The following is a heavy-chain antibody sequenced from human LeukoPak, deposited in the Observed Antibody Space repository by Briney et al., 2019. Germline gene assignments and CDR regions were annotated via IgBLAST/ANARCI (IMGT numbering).Heavy chain of an antibody. CDR1: GFTFSSYG. CDR3: ARDIYRIVVVPHYFDY. CDR2: IKKDGSEK. J-gene: IGHJ4*02. V-gene: IGHV3-7*01. D-gene: IGHD3-22*01. Sequence: PGGSLRLSCAASGFTFSSYGMSWVRQAPGKGLEWVANIKKDGSEKYYVDSVKGRFTISRDNAKNSLYLQMNSLRAEDTAVYYCARDIYRIVVVPHYFDYWGQGTLVTVSS.